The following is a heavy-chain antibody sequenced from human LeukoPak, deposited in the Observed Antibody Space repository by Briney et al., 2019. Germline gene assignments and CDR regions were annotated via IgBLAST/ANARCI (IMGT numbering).Heavy chain of an antibody. CDR1: GDTFTDYY. CDR3: AREMNYDDYRTSDY. CDR2: INSNSGGT. J-gene: IGHJ4*02. D-gene: IGHD4-17*01. V-gene: IGHV1-2*02. Sequence: GASVKVSCKASGDTFTDYYMHWVRQAPGQGFEWMGRINSNSGGTNYAQNFQGRVTMTRDTSISTVYMELISLRSDDTAVYYCAREMNYDDYRTSDYWGQGTLVTVSS.